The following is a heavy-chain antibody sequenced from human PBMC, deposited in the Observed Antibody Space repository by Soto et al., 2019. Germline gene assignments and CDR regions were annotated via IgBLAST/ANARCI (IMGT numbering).Heavy chain of an antibody. CDR1: GLTVSHNY. D-gene: IGHD3-16*01. J-gene: IGHJ6*02. Sequence: GGSLRLSCVASGLTVSHNYMAWVRQAPEMGLEWVSILYTEGTTYYAASVKGRFTISRDSSKNTLFLQMDSLRAEDTAVYYCVRPRPSGENYGMDVWGQGTTVTVSS. V-gene: IGHV3-53*01. CDR2: LYTEGTT. CDR3: VRPRPSGENYGMDV.